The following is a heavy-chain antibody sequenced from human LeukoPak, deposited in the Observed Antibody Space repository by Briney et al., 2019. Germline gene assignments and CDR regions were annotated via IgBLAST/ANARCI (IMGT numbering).Heavy chain of an antibody. CDR1: GFTFSSYW. Sequence: GGSLRLSCAASGFTFSSYWMSWVRQAPGKGLEWVSSISSSSSYIYYADSVKGRFTISRDNAKNSLYLQMNSLRAEDTAVYYCARANCSSTSCYTFAFDYWGQGTLVTVSS. CDR3: ARANCSSTSCYTFAFDY. CDR2: ISSSSSYI. J-gene: IGHJ4*02. V-gene: IGHV3-21*01. D-gene: IGHD2-2*02.